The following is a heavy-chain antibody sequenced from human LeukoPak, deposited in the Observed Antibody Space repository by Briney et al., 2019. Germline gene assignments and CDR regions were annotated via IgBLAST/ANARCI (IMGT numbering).Heavy chain of an antibody. D-gene: IGHD3-16*02. CDR3: AREVLYDYVWGSYRPYYFDY. Sequence: SETLSLTCTVSGGSISSGDYYWSWIRQPPGKGLEWIGYVYYSGSTYYNPSLKSRVTISVDTSKNQLSLKLSSVTAADTAVYYCAREVLYDYVWGSYRPYYFDYWGQGTLVTVSS. CDR1: GGSISSGDYY. CDR2: VYYSGST. V-gene: IGHV4-30-4*01. J-gene: IGHJ4*02.